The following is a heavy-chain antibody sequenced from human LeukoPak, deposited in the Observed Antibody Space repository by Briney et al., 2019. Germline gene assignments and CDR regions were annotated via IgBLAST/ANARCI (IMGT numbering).Heavy chain of an antibody. D-gene: IGHD3-22*01. CDR3: AKDWRTMIVVASHDAFDI. Sequence: GGSLRLSCAASGFTFSSYAMSWVRQAPGKGLEWVSAISGSGGSAYYADSVKGRFTISRDNSKNTLYLQMNSLRAEDTAVYYCAKDWRTMIVVASHDAFDIWGQGTMVTVSS. J-gene: IGHJ3*02. CDR2: ISGSGGSA. V-gene: IGHV3-23*01. CDR1: GFTFSSYA.